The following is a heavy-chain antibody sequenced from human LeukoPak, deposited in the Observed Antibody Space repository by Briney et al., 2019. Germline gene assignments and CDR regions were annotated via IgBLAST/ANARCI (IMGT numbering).Heavy chain of an antibody. D-gene: IGHD1-14*01. CDR2: LYSDGNT. V-gene: IGHV3-53*01. J-gene: IGHJ4*02. CDR3: ARGVEPLAANTLAY. Sequence: AGGSLRLSCAASGFTVITNDMTWVRQAPGKGLEWVSVLYSDGNTKYAYSVQGRLTISRDNSKDTLYLEMNSLSPDDTAVYYCARGVEPLAANTLAYWGQGTLVTVSS. CDR1: GFTVITND.